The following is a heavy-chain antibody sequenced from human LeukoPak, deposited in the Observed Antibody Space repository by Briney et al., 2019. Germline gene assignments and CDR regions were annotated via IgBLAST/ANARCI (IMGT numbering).Heavy chain of an antibody. J-gene: IGHJ4*02. CDR3: ARVGKGTAVTPRPYYFDY. CDR2: MNPNSGNT. V-gene: IGHV1-8*01. Sequence: ASVKVSCKASGYTFTSYDINWVRQATGQGLERMGWMNPNSGNTGYAQKFQGRVTMTRNTSISTAYMELSSLRSEDTAVYYCARVGKGTAVTPRPYYFDYWGQGTLVTVSS. D-gene: IGHD4-23*01. CDR1: GYTFTSYD.